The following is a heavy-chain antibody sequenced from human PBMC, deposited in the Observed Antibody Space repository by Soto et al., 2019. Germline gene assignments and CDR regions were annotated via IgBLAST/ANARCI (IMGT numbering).Heavy chain of an antibody. Sequence: GASVKVSCKSSGGTFSSHSINWVRQAPGQGLEWMGGIIPIFGPANFAKKFQGRVTITADESTTTAYMELSTLTSEDTAVYYCATGSFTSTGGRIGYHYNAMDVWGQGTTVPVSS. D-gene: IGHD1-1*01. CDR2: IIPIFGPA. V-gene: IGHV1-69*13. J-gene: IGHJ6*02. CDR3: ATGSFTSTGGRIGYHYNAMDV. CDR1: GGTFSSHS.